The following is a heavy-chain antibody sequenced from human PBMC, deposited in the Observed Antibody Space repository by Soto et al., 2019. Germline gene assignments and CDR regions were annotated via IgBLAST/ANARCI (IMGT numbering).Heavy chain of an antibody. CDR1: GYNFHTYW. CDR3: ARPTDYHYGMQV. CDR2: IYPHDSDT. Sequence: GESLKISCKGSGYNFHTYWIAWVRQMPGKGLEWMGFIYPHDSDTRYSPSFRGQVTISADKSINTAYLQWTSLKASDTAIYFCARPTDYHYGMQVWGQGTTVNVS. V-gene: IGHV5-51*01. D-gene: IGHD4-17*01. J-gene: IGHJ6*02.